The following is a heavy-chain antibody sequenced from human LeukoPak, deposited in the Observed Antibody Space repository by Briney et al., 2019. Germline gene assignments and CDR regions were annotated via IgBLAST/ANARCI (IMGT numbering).Heavy chain of an antibody. D-gene: IGHD1-26*01. J-gene: IGHJ4*02. CDR1: GGSIGTYY. CDR2: IEYSGST. V-gene: IGHV4-59*01. CDR3: AITDSGSYYLNY. Sequence: SETLSLTCTVSGGSIGTYYWNWIRQPPGRGLEWLGYIEYSGSTNYNPSLKSRVTISVETSKNQFSLKLSSVTAADTAVYYCAITDSGSYYLNYWGQGTLVTVSS.